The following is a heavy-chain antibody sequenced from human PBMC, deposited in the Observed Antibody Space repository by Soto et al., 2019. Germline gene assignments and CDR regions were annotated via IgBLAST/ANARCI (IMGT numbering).Heavy chain of an antibody. CDR1: GFTFSSYA. CDR3: ARDSLAGYSGSYWEKSYFDY. D-gene: IGHD5-12*01. V-gene: IGHV3-23*01. CDR2: ISGSGGST. Sequence: PGGSLRLSCAASGFTFSSYAMSWVRQAPGKGLEWVSAISGSGGSTYYADSVKGRFTISRDNSKNTLYLQMNSLRAEDTAVYYCARDSLAGYSGSYWEKSYFDYWGQGTLVTVSS. J-gene: IGHJ4*02.